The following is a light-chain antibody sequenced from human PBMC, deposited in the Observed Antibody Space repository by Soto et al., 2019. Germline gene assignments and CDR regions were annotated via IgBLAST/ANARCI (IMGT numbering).Light chain of an antibody. CDR1: QSVSSY. CDR3: QQRSNWPP. Sequence: EIVFTQSPATLSFSPGERATLSCRASQSVSSYLAWYQQKPGQAPRLLIYDASNRATGIPARFSGSGSGTDFTLTISSLEPEDFAVYYCQQRSNWPPFGPGTKVDIK. V-gene: IGKV3-11*01. J-gene: IGKJ3*01. CDR2: DAS.